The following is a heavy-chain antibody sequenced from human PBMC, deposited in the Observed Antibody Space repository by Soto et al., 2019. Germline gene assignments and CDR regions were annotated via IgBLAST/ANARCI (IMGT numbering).Heavy chain of an antibody. Sequence: GGSLRLSCAASGFTFTNAWIDWVRQAPGKGLEGVGRIKSKTDGGTTDYAEPVKGRFAISRDDSNNMVYLQMNGLKIEDTAVYYCTTDSYSTIIIVRFDYWGHGTLVTVSS. J-gene: IGHJ4*01. CDR3: TTDSYSTIIIVRFDY. D-gene: IGHD3-22*01. V-gene: IGHV3-15*07. CDR2: IKSKTDGGTT. CDR1: GFTFTNAW.